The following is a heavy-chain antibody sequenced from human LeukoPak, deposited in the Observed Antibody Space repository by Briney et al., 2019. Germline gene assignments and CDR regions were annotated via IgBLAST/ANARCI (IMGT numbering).Heavy chain of an antibody. CDR2: IYHSGST. D-gene: IGHD3-10*01. J-gene: IGHJ4*02. Sequence: SETLSLTCAVSGYSISSSSYYWGWIRHPPGQELEWVGSIYHSGSTYYNPSLKSRVTISVDTSKNQFSLKLRSVTAADTALYYCARQSPDSGSLYYTYWGQGTLATVSS. CDR1: GYSISSSSYY. CDR3: ARQSPDSGSLYYTY. V-gene: IGHV4-39*01.